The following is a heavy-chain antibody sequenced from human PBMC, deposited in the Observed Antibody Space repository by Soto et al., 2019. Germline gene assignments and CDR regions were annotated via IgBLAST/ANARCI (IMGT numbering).Heavy chain of an antibody. CDR3: ARDGDVYTY. J-gene: IGHJ4*02. Sequence: PGGSLRLSCAASGFTFGNYGMNWVRQAPGKGLEWVSYIGIGSSTKYYADSVKGRFTISRDNAKNSLYLQMNSLRAEDTAVYYCARDGDVYTYWGQGTLVRVSS. CDR1: GFTFGNYG. CDR2: IGIGSSTK. D-gene: IGHD4-4*01. V-gene: IGHV3-48*01.